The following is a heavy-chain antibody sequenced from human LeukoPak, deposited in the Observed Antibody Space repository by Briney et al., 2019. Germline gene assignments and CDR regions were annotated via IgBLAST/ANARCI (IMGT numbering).Heavy chain of an antibody. J-gene: IGHJ1*01. Sequence: GGSLRLSCAGSGYSFDDYGMRWVRQAPGKGLEWVAGINWNGGSTGYAASVKGRCTISRDNAKNDLYLEMNSLRAEDTAFYYCVRLGRDGYTYGAAYWGLGTLVTVSS. CDR3: VRLGRDGYTYGAAY. V-gene: IGHV3-20*04. CDR1: GYSFDDYG. D-gene: IGHD5-24*01. CDR2: INWNGGST.